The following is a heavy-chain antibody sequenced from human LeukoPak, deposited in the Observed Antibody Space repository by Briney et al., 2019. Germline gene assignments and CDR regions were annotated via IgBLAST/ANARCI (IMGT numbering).Heavy chain of an antibody. Sequence: PSETLSLTCAVYGGSFSGYYWSRIRQPPGKGLEWIGEMNHSGSTNYNPSLKSRVTISVDTSKNQFSLKLSSVTAADTAVYYCAREVDGDYAGGYDYWGQGTLVTVSS. D-gene: IGHD4-17*01. J-gene: IGHJ4*02. CDR1: GGSFSGYY. CDR3: AREVDGDYAGGYDY. V-gene: IGHV4-34*01. CDR2: MNHSGST.